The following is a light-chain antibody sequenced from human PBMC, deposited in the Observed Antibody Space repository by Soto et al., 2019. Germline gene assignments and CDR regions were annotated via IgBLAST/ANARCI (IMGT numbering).Light chain of an antibody. CDR2: GAS. V-gene: IGKV3-20*01. J-gene: IGKJ2*01. CDR1: QSVNSNY. CDR3: QQYGSSPLYT. Sequence: EIVLTQSPGTLSLSPGERATLSCRASQSVNSNYLAWYHQKPGQAPRLLIYGASSRATGIPDRFSGSGSGTDFTLTISRLEPEDFAVYYSQQYGSSPLYTFGQGTKLEIK.